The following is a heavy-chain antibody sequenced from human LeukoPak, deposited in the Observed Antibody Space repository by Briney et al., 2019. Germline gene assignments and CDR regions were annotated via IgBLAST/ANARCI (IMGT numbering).Heavy chain of an antibody. Sequence: SQTLSLTCTVSGGSISSGSYYWSWIRQPAGKGLEWIGHIYTSGSTNYNPSLKSRVTISVDTSKNQFSLKLSSVTAADTAVYYCARAPRKEYCSGGSCPVYYFDYWGQGTLVTVSS. CDR1: GGSISSGSYY. D-gene: IGHD2-15*01. CDR2: IYTSGST. CDR3: ARAPRKEYCSGGSCPVYYFDY. V-gene: IGHV4-61*09. J-gene: IGHJ4*02.